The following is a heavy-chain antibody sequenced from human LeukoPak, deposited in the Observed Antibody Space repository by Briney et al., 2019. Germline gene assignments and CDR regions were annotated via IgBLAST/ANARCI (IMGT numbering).Heavy chain of an antibody. CDR1: GFTFSSYA. D-gene: IGHD3-10*01. CDR3: ARGLRFGELLLTRQT. V-gene: IGHV3-30*14. CDR2: VSYDGSNK. Sequence: PGRSLRLSCAASGFTFSSYAMHWVRQAPGKGLEWVAVVSYDGSNKYYADSVKGRFTISRDNSKNTLYLQMNSLRAEDTAVYYCARGLRFGELLLTRQTWGQGTLVTVSS. J-gene: IGHJ5*02.